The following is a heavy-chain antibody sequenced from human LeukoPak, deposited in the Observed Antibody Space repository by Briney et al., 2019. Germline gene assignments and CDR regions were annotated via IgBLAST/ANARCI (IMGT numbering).Heavy chain of an antibody. V-gene: IGHV4-39*01. CDR2: IYYSGST. CDR1: GGSISSSSYY. CDR3: ARRELLSTPDAFDI. Sequence: SETLSLTCTVSGGSISSSSYYWDWIRQPPGKGLEWIGSIYYSGSTYYNPSLKSRVTISVDTSKNQFSLKVSSVTAADTAVYYCARRELLSTPDAFDIWGQGTMVTVSS. J-gene: IGHJ3*02. D-gene: IGHD3-10*01.